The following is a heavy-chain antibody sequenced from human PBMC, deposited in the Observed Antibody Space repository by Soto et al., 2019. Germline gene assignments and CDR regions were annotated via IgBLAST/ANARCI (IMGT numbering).Heavy chain of an antibody. CDR3: ASDSSSTALYFDY. J-gene: IGHJ4*02. CDR1: GFTFSNHA. CDR2: IWYDGSSK. Sequence: QVQLVESGGGVVQPGRSLRLSCAASGFTFSNHAMHWVRQAPGEGLEWVAFIWYDGSSKYYADSVKGRFTISRDNPQNTLYLQMNSLRAEDTAVYYCASDSSSTALYFDYWGQGTLVTVSS. D-gene: IGHD2-2*01. V-gene: IGHV3-33*01.